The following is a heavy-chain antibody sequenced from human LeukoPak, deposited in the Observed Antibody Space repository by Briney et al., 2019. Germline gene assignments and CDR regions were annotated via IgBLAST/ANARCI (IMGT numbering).Heavy chain of an antibody. D-gene: IGHD5-12*01. CDR3: AKDRSRLRRGGPDY. CDR1: GFTFSDYG. V-gene: IGHV3-30*18. J-gene: IGHJ4*02. Sequence: GGSLRLSCAASGFTFSDYGIHWVRQAPGKWPEWVAVLSYDGSNKYYADSVKGRFTISRDNSKNTLYLQMNSLRAEDTAVYYCAKDRSRLRRGGPDYWGQGTLVTVSS. CDR2: LSYDGSNK.